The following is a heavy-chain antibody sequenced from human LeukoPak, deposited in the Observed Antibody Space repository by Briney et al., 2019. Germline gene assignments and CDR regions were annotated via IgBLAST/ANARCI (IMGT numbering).Heavy chain of an antibody. J-gene: IGHJ3*02. CDR3: AKAGHFDGLLSPKTDAFDI. CDR1: GFTFSSYA. V-gene: IGHV3-23*01. CDR2: ISGSGGST. Sequence: GGSLRLTCAASGFTFSSYAMSWVRQAPGKGLEWVAAISGSGGSTYYADSVKGRFTISRDNSKNTLYLQMNSLRAEDTAVYYCAKAGHFDGLLSPKTDAFDIWGQGTMVTVSS. D-gene: IGHD3-9*01.